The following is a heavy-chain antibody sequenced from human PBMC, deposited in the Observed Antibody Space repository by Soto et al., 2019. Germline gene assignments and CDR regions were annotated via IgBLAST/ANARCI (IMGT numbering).Heavy chain of an antibody. V-gene: IGHV1-8*01. J-gene: IGHJ6*02. CDR2: MNPNSGNT. CDR1: RDALTSYS. CDR3: ARVPQNWSQGYYYYGMDV. Sequence: ASVKVSSKASRDALTSYSINWLRQSTGQGLEWMGWMNPNSGNTGYAQKFQGRVTMTRNTSISTAYMELSSLRSEDTAVYYCARVPQNWSQGYYYYGMDVWVQGTSVTVSS. D-gene: IGHD1-1*01.